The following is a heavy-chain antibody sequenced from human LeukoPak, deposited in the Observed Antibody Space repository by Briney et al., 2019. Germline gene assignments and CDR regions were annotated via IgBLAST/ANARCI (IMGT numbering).Heavy chain of an antibody. Sequence: SETLSLTCVVSGDSVSSTNYYWGWIRQPPGKGLEWIGTTHYSGNTYYNPSLKSRVTISLDTSKNQFSLRLNSVTAADTAVYYCARSESITIFGVVIIEPFDPWGQGTLVTVSS. CDR3: ARSESITIFGVVIIEPFDP. CDR2: THYSGNT. D-gene: IGHD3-3*01. J-gene: IGHJ5*02. V-gene: IGHV4-39*07. CDR1: GDSVSSTNYY.